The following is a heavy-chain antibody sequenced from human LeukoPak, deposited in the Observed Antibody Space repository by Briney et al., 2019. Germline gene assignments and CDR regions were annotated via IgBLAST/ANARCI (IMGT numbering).Heavy chain of an antibody. CDR3: ARVEGWYGDAFDI. D-gene: IGHD6-19*01. J-gene: IGHJ3*02. V-gene: IGHV4-39*07. Sequence: EASETLSLTCTVSGGSISSSSYYWGWVRQPPGKGLEWIGSIYYSGSTYYNPSLKSRVTISVDTSKNQFSLKLSSVTAADTAVYYCARVEGWYGDAFDIWGQGTMVTVSS. CDR1: GGSISSSSYY. CDR2: IYYSGST.